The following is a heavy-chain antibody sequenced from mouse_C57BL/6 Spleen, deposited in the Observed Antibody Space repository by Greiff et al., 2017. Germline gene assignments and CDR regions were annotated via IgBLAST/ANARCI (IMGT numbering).Heavy chain of an antibody. J-gene: IGHJ3*01. D-gene: IGHD4-1*01. CDR2: IDPSDSST. V-gene: IGHV1-50*01. Sequence: QVQLQQPGAELVKPGASVKLSCKASGYTFTSYWMQWVKQRPGQGLEWIGEIDPSDSSTNYNQKFKGKATLTVDTPSSTAYMQLSSLTSEDSAFYYCAITGSPAAGFAYWGQGTLVTVSA. CDR3: AITGSPAAGFAY. CDR1: GYTFTSYW.